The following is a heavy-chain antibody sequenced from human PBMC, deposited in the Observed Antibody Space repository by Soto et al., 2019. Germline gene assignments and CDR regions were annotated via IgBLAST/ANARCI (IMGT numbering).Heavy chain of an antibody. Sequence: PGGSLRLSCAASGFTFSSYAMSWVRQAPGKGLEWVSAISGSGGSTYYADSVKGRFTISRDNSKNTLYLQMNSLRAEDTAVYYCAKANHCSSTSCYYYYGMDVWGQGTTVTV. J-gene: IGHJ6*02. CDR2: ISGSGGST. V-gene: IGHV3-23*01. CDR1: GFTFSSYA. D-gene: IGHD2-2*01. CDR3: AKANHCSSTSCYYYYGMDV.